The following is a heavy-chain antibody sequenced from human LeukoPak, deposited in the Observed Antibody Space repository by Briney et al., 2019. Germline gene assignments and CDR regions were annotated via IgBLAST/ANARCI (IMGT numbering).Heavy chain of an antibody. Sequence: ASVKVSCKASGYTFISYYMHWVRQAPGQGLEWMGIINPSGGSTIYAQKFQGRVTMTRDTSTSTVYMEQSSLRSDDTTVYYCARGRGGGVLRDFESFDYWGQGTLVTVSS. V-gene: IGHV1-46*01. CDR1: GYTFISYY. J-gene: IGHJ4*02. D-gene: IGHD3-9*01. CDR2: INPSGGST. CDR3: ARGRGGGVLRDFESFDY.